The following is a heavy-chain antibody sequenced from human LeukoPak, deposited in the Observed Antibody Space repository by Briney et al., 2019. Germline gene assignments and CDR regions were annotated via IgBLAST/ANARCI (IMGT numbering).Heavy chain of an antibody. J-gene: IGHJ3*02. CDR1: GYTFTSYG. V-gene: IGHV1-18*01. CDR2: ISAYNGNT. Sequence: ASVKVSCKASGYTFTSYGISWVRQAPGQGLERMGWISAYNGNTNYAQKLQGRVTMTTDTSTRTAYMELRSLRSDDTAVYYCARVHGWDTNDAFDIWGQGTMVTVSS. CDR3: ARVHGWDTNDAFDI. D-gene: IGHD6-19*01.